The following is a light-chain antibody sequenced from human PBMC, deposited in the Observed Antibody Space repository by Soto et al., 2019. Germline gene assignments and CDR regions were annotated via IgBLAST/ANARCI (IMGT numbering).Light chain of an antibody. CDR1: QSFNSIY. J-gene: IGKJ1*01. Sequence: EIVLTQSPGTLSWSPGERATLSCRASQSFNSIYLAWYQQKPGQAHRLLIYGASSRATGIPDRFSGSGSGTDFTLTISRLEPEDFAVYYCHQYDSWTFGQGTKVDIK. CDR3: HQYDSWT. V-gene: IGKV3-20*01. CDR2: GAS.